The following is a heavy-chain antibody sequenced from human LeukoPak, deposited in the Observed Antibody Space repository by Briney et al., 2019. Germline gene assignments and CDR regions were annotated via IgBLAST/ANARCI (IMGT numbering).Heavy chain of an antibody. V-gene: IGHV4-34*01. J-gene: IGHJ4*02. CDR1: GGSFNRYY. Sequence: SETLSLTCAGYGGSFNRYYWNWIRQPPGKGLEWIGEIYRSGSTNYNPSLKSRVTISVDTSKNQFSLKLSSVTAADTAVYYCARVGCNGGPCNYQFDFDYWGQGILVTVSS. CDR3: ARVGCNGGPCNYQFDFDY. D-gene: IGHD2-15*01. CDR2: IYRSGST.